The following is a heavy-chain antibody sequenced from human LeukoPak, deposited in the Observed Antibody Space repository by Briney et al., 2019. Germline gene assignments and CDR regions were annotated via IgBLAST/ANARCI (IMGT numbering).Heavy chain of an antibody. CDR2: ISGSGGSP. D-gene: IGHD6-19*01. Sequence: GGSLRLSCAASGFTFSSYAMTWVRQAPGKGLEWVSAISGSGGSPYYADSVKGRFTISRDNSKNTLYLQMNSLRAEDTAVYYCAKDPYSSGWYFWFDPWGQGTLVTVSS. CDR3: AKDPYSSGWYFWFDP. V-gene: IGHV3-23*01. J-gene: IGHJ5*02. CDR1: GFTFSSYA.